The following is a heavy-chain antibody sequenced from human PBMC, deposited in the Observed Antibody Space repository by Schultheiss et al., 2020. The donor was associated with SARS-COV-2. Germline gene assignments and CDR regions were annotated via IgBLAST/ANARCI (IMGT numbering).Heavy chain of an antibody. V-gene: IGHV1-18*01. J-gene: IGHJ5*02. CDR2: MNPNSGNT. CDR3: ARWYYYDSSGWFDP. CDR1: GYTFTSYD. Sequence: ASVKVSCKASGYTFTSYDINWVRQATGQGLEWMGWMNPNSGNTNYAQKLQGRVTMTTDTSTSTAYMELRSLRSDDTAVYYCARWYYYDSSGWFDPWGQGTLVTVSS. D-gene: IGHD3-22*01.